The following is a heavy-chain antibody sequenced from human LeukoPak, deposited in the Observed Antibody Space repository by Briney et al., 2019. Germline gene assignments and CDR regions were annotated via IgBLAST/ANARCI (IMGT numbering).Heavy chain of an antibody. D-gene: IGHD2-15*01. J-gene: IGHJ3*02. Sequence: GASVKVSCKASGYTFTSYGISWVRQAPGQGLEWMGWISAYNGNTNYAQKLQGRVTMTTDTSTSTAYMELRSLRSDDTAVYYCARDIVVGLRRRTAAAFDIWGQGTMVTVSS. CDR3: ARDIVVGLRRRTAAAFDI. CDR1: GYTFTSYG. CDR2: ISAYNGNT. V-gene: IGHV1-18*01.